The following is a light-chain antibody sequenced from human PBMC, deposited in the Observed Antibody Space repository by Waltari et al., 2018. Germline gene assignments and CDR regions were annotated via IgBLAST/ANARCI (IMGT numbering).Light chain of an antibody. J-gene: IGKJ1*01. CDR3: QQNYYTPWT. CDR1: QSISTY. CDR2: AAS. V-gene: IGKV1-39*01. Sequence: DIQMTQSPSSLSESVGDRVTITCRASQSISTYLNWYQQKPGKAPKLLIYAASNLQSGVPSRFSGSRSGTDFTLSISSLQPEDFATYYCQQNYYTPWTFGQGTKVEI.